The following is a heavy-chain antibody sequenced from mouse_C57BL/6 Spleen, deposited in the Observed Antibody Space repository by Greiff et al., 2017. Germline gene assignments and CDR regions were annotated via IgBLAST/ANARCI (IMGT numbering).Heavy chain of an antibody. Sequence: VKLMESGPGLVQPSQCLSITCTVSGFSLTSYGVHWVRQSPGKGLEWLGVIWSGGSTDYNAAFISRLSISKDNSKSQVFCKMNSLQADDTAIYYCSRDGGWFAYWGQGTLVTVSA. CDR3: SRDGGWFAY. V-gene: IGHV2-2*01. J-gene: IGHJ3*01. CDR2: IWSGGST. CDR1: GFSLTSYG.